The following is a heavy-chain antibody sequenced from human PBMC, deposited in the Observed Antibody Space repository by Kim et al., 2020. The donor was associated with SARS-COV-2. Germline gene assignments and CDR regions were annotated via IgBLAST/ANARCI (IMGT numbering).Heavy chain of an antibody. Sequence: GGSLRLSCAASGFSFNTYCMHWVRQSPGKGLEWVAVVSYDGSKKYYVDSVKGRFTISRDNSKNTLYLQMNSLRIEDTAVYYCAKSFSGSYFGYDYWGQGTLVTVS. CDR2: VSYDGSKK. CDR3: AKSFSGSYFGYDY. V-gene: IGHV3-30*18. J-gene: IGHJ4*02. CDR1: GFSFNTYC. D-gene: IGHD1-26*01.